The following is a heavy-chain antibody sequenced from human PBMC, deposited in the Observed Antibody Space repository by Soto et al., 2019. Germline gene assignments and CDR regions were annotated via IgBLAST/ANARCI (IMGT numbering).Heavy chain of an antibody. CDR2: ITSDSAYT. V-gene: IGHV3-21*02. Sequence: ELQLVESGGGLVKPGGSLRLSCAASGFTFPGSSMNWVRQAPGKGLEWVASITSDSAYTQYADSLKGRFTIARDNAKNSLYLQLSSLRVEDTAVYYCASQELEPPTYFFESWGQGTLVTVSS. CDR1: GFTFPGSS. CDR3: ASQELEPPTYFFES. J-gene: IGHJ4*02. D-gene: IGHD1-1*01.